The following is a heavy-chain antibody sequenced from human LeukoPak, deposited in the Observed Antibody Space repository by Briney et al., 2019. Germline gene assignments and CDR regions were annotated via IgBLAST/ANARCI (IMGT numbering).Heavy chain of an antibody. J-gene: IGHJ3*01. Sequence: PSETLSLTCTVSGGHISSYYWSWIRQPPGKGLEWIGYIYYSGSTMYNPSLKSRVTISVDTSKNQFSLNLNSLTAADTAVYYCARGLPGRDAFDVWGQGTVVTVSS. CDR2: IYYSGST. V-gene: IGHV4-59*01. CDR1: GGHISSYY. D-gene: IGHD3-16*01. CDR3: ARGLPGRDAFDV.